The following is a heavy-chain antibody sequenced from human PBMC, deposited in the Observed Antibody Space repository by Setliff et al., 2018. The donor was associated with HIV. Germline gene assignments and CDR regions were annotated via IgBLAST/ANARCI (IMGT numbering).Heavy chain of an antibody. V-gene: IGHV4-59*08. D-gene: IGHD3-22*01. CDR3: ARHQGKYYDRSGYSGWFFDL. CDR2: VYYTGST. CDR1: GGSISSYY. Sequence: SETLSLPCTVSGGSISSYYWSWIRQPPGKGLEWIGYVYYTGSTNYNPSLKSRGTISIDTSKNQYSLKLSSVTAADTAVYYCARHQGKYYDRSGYSGWFFDLWGRGTLVTVSS. J-gene: IGHJ2*01.